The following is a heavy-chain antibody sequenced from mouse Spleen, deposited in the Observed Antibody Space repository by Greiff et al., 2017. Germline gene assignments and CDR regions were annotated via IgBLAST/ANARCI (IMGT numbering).Heavy chain of an antibody. Sequence: EVKLMESGAELVRPGASVKLSCTASGFNIKDDYMHWVKQRPEQGLEWIGWIDPENGDTEYAPKFQGKATITADTSSNTAYLQLSSLTSEDTAVYYCTTDGDYWGQGTTLTVSS. V-gene: IGHV14-4*01. CDR1: GFNIKDDY. CDR3: TTDGDY. D-gene: IGHD2-3*01. J-gene: IGHJ2*01. CDR2: IDPENGDT.